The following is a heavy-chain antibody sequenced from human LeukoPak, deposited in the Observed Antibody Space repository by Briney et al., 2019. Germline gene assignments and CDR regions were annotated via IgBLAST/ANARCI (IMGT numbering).Heavy chain of an antibody. Sequence: SGPALVKPTQTLTLTCTFSGFSLSSSGMCVSWIRQPPGTALEWLARIAWDDDKYYSTSLKTRLTSSKDTSKNQVVLTMTHMDPVDTATYYCARLISVANWNFDYWGQGTLVTVSS. V-gene: IGHV2-70*11. D-gene: IGHD1-1*01. CDR3: ARLISVANWNFDY. CDR1: GFSLSSSGMC. J-gene: IGHJ4*02. CDR2: IAWDDDK.